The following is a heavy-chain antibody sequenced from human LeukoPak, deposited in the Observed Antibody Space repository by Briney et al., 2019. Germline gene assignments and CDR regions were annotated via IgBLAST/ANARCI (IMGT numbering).Heavy chain of an antibody. D-gene: IGHD2/OR15-2a*01. CDR1: GFTFNTYD. J-gene: IGHJ4*02. CDR2: INGGGGST. CDR3: ANTPTSYY. Sequence: PGGSLRLSCAASGFTFNTYDMSWVRQAPGKGLEWVSSINGGGGSTFYADSVKGLFTISRDNSKNTLYLQMNSLRAEDTAVYYCANTPTSYYWGQGTLVTVSS. V-gene: IGHV3-23*01.